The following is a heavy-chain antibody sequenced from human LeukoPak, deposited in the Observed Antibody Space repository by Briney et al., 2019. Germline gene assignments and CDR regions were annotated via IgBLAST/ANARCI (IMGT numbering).Heavy chain of an antibody. V-gene: IGHV3-11*04. J-gene: IGHJ4*02. Sequence: GGSLRLSCAASGFTFSDYYMSWIRLTPGKGLEWVSYITGSGDIKSYVDSVKGRFTISRDNAKKSLYLQMNSLRAEDTAVYYCAGTFTEYDFWSGYYTFDYWGQGTLVTVSS. D-gene: IGHD3-3*01. CDR2: ITGSGDIK. CDR3: AGTFTEYDFWSGYYTFDY. CDR1: GFTFSDYY.